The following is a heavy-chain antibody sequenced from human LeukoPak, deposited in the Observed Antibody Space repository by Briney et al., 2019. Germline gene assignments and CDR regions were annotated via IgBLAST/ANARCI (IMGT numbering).Heavy chain of an antibody. J-gene: IGHJ3*02. Sequence: GGSLRLSCAASGFTFSSYWIHWLRQAPGKGLVWVSRINSYGSTTSYADSVKGRFTISRDNAKNTLYLQMNSLRAEDTAVYYCARGSGYNVFDIWGQGTMVAVSS. CDR3: ARGSGYNVFDI. V-gene: IGHV3-74*01. CDR2: INSYGSTT. CDR1: GFTFSSYW. D-gene: IGHD5-12*01.